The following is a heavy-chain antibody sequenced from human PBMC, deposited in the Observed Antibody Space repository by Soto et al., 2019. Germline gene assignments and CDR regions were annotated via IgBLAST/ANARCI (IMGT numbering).Heavy chain of an antibody. Sequence: TLSLTCTVSGGSISSGGYYWSWIRQHPGKGLEWIGYIYDSGSTYYNPSLKSRVTISVDTSKNQFSLKLSSVTAADTAVYYCARGDYGDYVVDYWGQGTLVTVSS. J-gene: IGHJ4*02. V-gene: IGHV4-31*03. CDR1: GGSISSGGYY. D-gene: IGHD4-17*01. CDR3: ARGDYGDYVVDY. CDR2: IYDSGST.